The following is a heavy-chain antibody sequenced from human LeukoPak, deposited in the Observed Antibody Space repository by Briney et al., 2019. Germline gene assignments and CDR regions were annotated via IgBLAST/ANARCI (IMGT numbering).Heavy chain of an antibody. V-gene: IGHV4-61*02. D-gene: IGHD3-22*01. Sequence: SETLSLTCAVSGGSVSSGGYSWSWIRQPAGKGLEWIGRIYTSGSTNYNPYLKSRVTMSVDTSKNQFSLKLSSVTAADTAVYYCAREGYYYDSSGYPTLDYWGQGTLVTVSS. CDR2: IYTSGST. J-gene: IGHJ4*02. CDR3: AREGYYYDSSGYPTLDY. CDR1: GGSVSSGGYS.